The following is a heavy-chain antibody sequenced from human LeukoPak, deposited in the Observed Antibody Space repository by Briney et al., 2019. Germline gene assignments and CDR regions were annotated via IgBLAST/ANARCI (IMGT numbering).Heavy chain of an antibody. CDR1: GFTFSSYA. CDR2: ISSSGGGT. Sequence: PGGSLRLSCAASGFTFSSYAMSWVRQAPGKGLEWVSAISSSGGGTYYADSVKGRFTISRDNSKNTLYLQMNSLRAEDTAVYYCAKDAYYYGSGSYHDYWGQGTLVTVSS. CDR3: AKDAYYYGSGSYHDY. V-gene: IGHV3-23*01. J-gene: IGHJ4*02. D-gene: IGHD3-10*01.